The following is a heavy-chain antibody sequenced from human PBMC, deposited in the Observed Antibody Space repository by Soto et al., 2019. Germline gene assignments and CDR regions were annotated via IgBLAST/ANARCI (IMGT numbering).Heavy chain of an antibody. D-gene: IGHD6-13*01. CDR3: ARPRTPHSTNYYFDY. CDR1: GGTFSSYA. J-gene: IGHJ4*02. V-gene: IGHV1-69*01. CDR2: IIPIFGTA. Sequence: QVQLVQSGAEVKKPGSSVKVSCKASGGTFSSYAISWVRQAPGQGLEWMGGIIPIFGTANYAQKFQGRVTITADESTSTAYMELSSLRSEDTAVYYYARPRTPHSTNYYFDYWGQGTLVTVSS.